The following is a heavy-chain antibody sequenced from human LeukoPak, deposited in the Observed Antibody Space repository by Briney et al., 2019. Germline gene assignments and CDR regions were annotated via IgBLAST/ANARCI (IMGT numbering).Heavy chain of an antibody. J-gene: IGHJ5*02. D-gene: IGHD3-10*01. Sequence: GASVKVSCKASGGTFSSYAISWVRQAPGQGLEWMGGIIPIFGTANYAQKFQGRVTITADESTSTAYMELSSLRSEDTAVYYCASDYYGSGNWFDPWGQGTLVTVSS. V-gene: IGHV1-69*13. CDR2: IIPIFGTA. CDR1: GGTFSSYA. CDR3: ASDYYGSGNWFDP.